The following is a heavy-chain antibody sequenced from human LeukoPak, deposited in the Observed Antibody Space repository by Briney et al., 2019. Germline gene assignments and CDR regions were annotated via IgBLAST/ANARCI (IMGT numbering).Heavy chain of an antibody. CDR2: IYYSGGT. D-gene: IGHD5-18*01. CDR3: ARITAMVDY. J-gene: IGHJ4*02. CDR1: GGSISSGDYY. V-gene: IGHV4-30-4*01. Sequence: SETLSLTCTVSGGSISSGDYYWSWVRQPPGKGLEWIGYIYYSGGTYYNPSLKSRVTISVDTSKNQFSLKLSSVTAADTAVYYCARITAMVDYWGQGTLVTVSS.